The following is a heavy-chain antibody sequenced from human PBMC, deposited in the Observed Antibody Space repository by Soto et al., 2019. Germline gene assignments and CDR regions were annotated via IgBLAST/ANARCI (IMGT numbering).Heavy chain of an antibody. CDR3: VKALLPGRMATITSPIDY. CDR2: ISSNGGST. Sequence: PGGSLRLSCSASGFTFSSYAMHWVRQAPGKGLEYVSAISSNGGSTYYADSVKGRFTISRDNSKNTLYLQMSSLRAEDTAVSYCVKALLPGRMATITSPIDYWGQGTLVAVSS. V-gene: IGHV3-64D*06. CDR1: GFTFSSYA. D-gene: IGHD5-12*01. J-gene: IGHJ4*02.